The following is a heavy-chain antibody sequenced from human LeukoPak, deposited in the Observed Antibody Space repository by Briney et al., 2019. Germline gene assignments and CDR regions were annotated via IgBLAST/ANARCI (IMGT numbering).Heavy chain of an antibody. D-gene: IGHD5-18*01. J-gene: IGHJ4*02. CDR3: AKDRVDTE. Sequence: GGSLRLSCAASGFTFSSYGMHWVRQAPGKGLEWVSAITGSGSGTFYADSVKGRFTISRDNSKNTLFLQMNSLRAEDTAIYYCAKDRVDTEWGQGTLVTVSS. CDR1: GFTFSSYG. CDR2: ITGSGSGT. V-gene: IGHV3-23*01.